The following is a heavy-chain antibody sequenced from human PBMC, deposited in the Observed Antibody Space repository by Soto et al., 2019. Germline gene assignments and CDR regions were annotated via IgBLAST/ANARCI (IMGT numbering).Heavy chain of an antibody. CDR2: IYYSGST. CDR1: GGSISSGGYY. Sequence: QVQLQESGPGLVKPSQTLSLTCTVSGGSISSGGYYWSWIRQHPGKGLEWIGYIYYSGSTYYNPSLKSRVTISLDTSKNQFSLQLSSVTAADTAVYYCASQPFYDFWSGPRSAFDIWGQGTMVTVSS. D-gene: IGHD3-3*01. CDR3: ASQPFYDFWSGPRSAFDI. V-gene: IGHV4-31*03. J-gene: IGHJ3*02.